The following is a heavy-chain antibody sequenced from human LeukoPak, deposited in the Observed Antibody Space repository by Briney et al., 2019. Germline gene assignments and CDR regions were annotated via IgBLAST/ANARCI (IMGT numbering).Heavy chain of an antibody. CDR1: GYTFTSYG. V-gene: IGHV1-18*01. J-gene: IGHJ4*02. Sequence: GASVKVSCKASGYTFTSYGISWVRQAPGQGLEWMGWISAYNGNTDYAQKLQGRVTMTTDTSTSTAYMELRSLRSDDTAVYYCARHIVGATVYYFDYWGQGTLVTVSS. CDR3: ARHIVGATVYYFDY. CDR2: ISAYNGNT. D-gene: IGHD1-26*01.